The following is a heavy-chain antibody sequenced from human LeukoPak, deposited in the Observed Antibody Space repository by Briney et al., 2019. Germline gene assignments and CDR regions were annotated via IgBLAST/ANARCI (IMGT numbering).Heavy chain of an antibody. J-gene: IGHJ4*02. Sequence: SETLSLTCTVSGGSISSSSYYWGWIRQPPGKGLEWIGSIYYSGSTYYNLSLKSRVTISVDTSKNQFSLKLSSVTAADTAVYYCARHRGGSSRFRYFDYWGQGTLVTVSS. CDR2: IYYSGST. CDR3: ARHRGGSSRFRYFDY. CDR1: GGSISSSSYY. D-gene: IGHD6-6*01. V-gene: IGHV4-39*01.